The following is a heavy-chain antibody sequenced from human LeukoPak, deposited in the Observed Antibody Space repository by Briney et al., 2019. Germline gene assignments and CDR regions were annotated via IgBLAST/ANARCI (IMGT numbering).Heavy chain of an antibody. CDR1: GGTFSSYA. CDR3: ARDQDYYDSSGYQSGMDV. Sequence: SVKVSCKASGGTFSSYAISWVRQAPGQGLEWMGRIIPILGIANYAQKFQGRVTITADKSTSTAYMELSSLRSEDTAVYYCARDQDYYDSSGYQSGMDVWGQGTTVTVSS. D-gene: IGHD3-22*01. J-gene: IGHJ6*02. CDR2: IIPILGIA. V-gene: IGHV1-69*04.